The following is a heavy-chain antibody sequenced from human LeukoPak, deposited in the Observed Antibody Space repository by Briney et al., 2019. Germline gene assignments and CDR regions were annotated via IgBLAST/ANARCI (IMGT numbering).Heavy chain of an antibody. D-gene: IGHD6-19*01. V-gene: IGHV3-13*01. CDR1: GFTFSSYD. Sequence: GGSLRLSCAASGFTFSSYDMHWVCQVAGKGLEWVSSIGTIGDTFYPGSVKGRFTISTENAKNSMYLQMNSLRAGDTAVYYCARATVIGTVPVPGFLDVWGKGTTVTVSS. J-gene: IGHJ6*04. CDR2: IGTIGDT. CDR3: ARATVIGTVPVPGFLDV.